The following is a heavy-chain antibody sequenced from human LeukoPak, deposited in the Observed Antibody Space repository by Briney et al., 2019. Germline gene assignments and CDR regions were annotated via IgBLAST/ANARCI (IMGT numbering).Heavy chain of an antibody. Sequence: SETLSLSCGVYGGSFSDYYWGWIRQPPGKGLEWIGEINHSGSTNYNPSLKSRVTISVDTSKNQFSLKLSSVTAADTAVYYCARLYTILSYYFDYWGQGTLVTVSS. CDR1: GGSFSDYY. CDR3: ARLYTILSYYFDY. D-gene: IGHD2-21*01. CDR2: INHSGST. V-gene: IGHV4-34*01. J-gene: IGHJ4*02.